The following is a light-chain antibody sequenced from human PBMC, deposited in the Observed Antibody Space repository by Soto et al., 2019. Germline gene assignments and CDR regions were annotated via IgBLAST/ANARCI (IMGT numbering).Light chain of an antibody. J-gene: IGLJ2*01. CDR1: SSDVGGYNY. CDR2: DVS. Sequence: QSVLTQPLSVSGSPGQSVTISCTGTSSDVGGYNYVSWYQQHPGKAPKLMIYDVSKRPSGVPDRFSGSKSGNTASLTISGLQAEDEADYYCSSYTSSIVVYGGGTKVTV. CDR3: SSYTSSIVV. V-gene: IGLV2-11*01.